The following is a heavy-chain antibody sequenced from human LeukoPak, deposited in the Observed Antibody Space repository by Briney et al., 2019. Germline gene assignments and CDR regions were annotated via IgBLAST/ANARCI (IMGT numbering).Heavy chain of an antibody. CDR3: ARGITMVRGVTRTYYFDY. J-gene: IGHJ4*02. Sequence: PGGSLRLSCAASGFSFSSYWMHWVRQAPGKGPVWVSLISNDESTIIYADSVKGRFTISRDNAKNTLYLQMNSLRAEDTAVYYCARGITMVRGVTRTYYFDYWGQGTLVTVSS. V-gene: IGHV3-74*01. D-gene: IGHD3-10*01. CDR2: ISNDESTI. CDR1: GFSFSSYW.